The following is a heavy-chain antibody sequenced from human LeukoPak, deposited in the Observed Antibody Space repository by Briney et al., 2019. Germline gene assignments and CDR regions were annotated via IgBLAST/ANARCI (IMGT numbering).Heavy chain of an antibody. D-gene: IGHD2-2*01. CDR3: AKEGVGRYQLPPPFDY. CDR1: GFTFSSYW. J-gene: IGHJ4*02. Sequence: GGSLRLSCAASGFTFSSYWMSWVRQAPGKGLEWVANIKQDGSEKYYVDSVKGRFTISRDNAKNSLYLQMNSLRAEDTAVYYCAKEGVGRYQLPPPFDYWGQGTLVTVSS. CDR2: IKQDGSEK. V-gene: IGHV3-7*01.